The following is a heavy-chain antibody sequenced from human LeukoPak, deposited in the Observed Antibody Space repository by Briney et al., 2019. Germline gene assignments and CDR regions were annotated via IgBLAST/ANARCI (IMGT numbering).Heavy chain of an antibody. Sequence: SETLSLTCTVSGGSISSYYWSWIRQPPGKGLEWIGYIYYSGSTNYNPCLKSRVTISVDTSKNQFSLKLSSVTAADTAVYYCARGVLVYDLNWYFDLWGRGTLVTVSS. J-gene: IGHJ2*01. CDR2: IYYSGST. V-gene: IGHV4-59*01. CDR3: ARGVLVYDLNWYFDL. CDR1: GGSISSYY. D-gene: IGHD3-3*01.